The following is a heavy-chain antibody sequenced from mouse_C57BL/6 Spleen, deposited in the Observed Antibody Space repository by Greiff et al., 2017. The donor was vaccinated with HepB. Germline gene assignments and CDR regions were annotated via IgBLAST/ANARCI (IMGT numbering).Heavy chain of an antibody. CDR3: ALITTVVGAMDY. CDR1: GYTFTSYW. D-gene: IGHD1-1*01. CDR2: IHPSDSDT. Sequence: QVHVKQPGAELVKPGASVKVSCKASGYTFTSYWMHWVKQRPGQGLEWIGRIHPSDSDTNYNQKFKGKATLTVDKSSSTAYMQLSSLTSEDSAVYYCALITTVVGAMDYWGQGTSVTVSS. J-gene: IGHJ4*01. V-gene: IGHV1-74*01.